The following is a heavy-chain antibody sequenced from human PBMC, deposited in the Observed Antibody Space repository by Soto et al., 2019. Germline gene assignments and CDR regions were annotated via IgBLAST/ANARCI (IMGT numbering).Heavy chain of an antibody. D-gene: IGHD6-6*01. CDR2: ISYDGSNK. V-gene: IGHV3-30*18. J-gene: IGHJ5*02. CDR1: GFTFSSYG. Sequence: PGGSLRLSCAASGFTFSSYGMHWVRQAPGKGLEWVAVISYDGSNKYYADSVKGRFTISRDNSKNTPYLQMNSLRAEDTAVYYCAKGLIAARWGTYNKDNWFDPWGQGTLVTVSS. CDR3: AKGLIAARWGTYNKDNWFDP.